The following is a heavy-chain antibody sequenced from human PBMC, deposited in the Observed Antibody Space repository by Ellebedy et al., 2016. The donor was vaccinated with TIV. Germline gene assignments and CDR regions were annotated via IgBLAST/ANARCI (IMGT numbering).Heavy chain of an antibody. V-gene: IGHV1-2*02. CDR3: GRSGYGSGWSFDY. CDR2: INPKNRDT. CDR1: GYTFIGYY. J-gene: IGHJ4*02. D-gene: IGHD6-19*01. Sequence: AASVKVSCKASGYTFIGYYMHWVRQAPGQGLEWMGWINPKNRDTSYAQKFQGRVTMTKDQSISTAYMELSRLGSDDTAVYYCGRSGYGSGWSFDYWGQGTLVNVSS.